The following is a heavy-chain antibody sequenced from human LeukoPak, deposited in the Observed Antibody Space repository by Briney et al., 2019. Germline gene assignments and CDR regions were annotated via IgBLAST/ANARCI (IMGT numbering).Heavy chain of an antibody. V-gene: IGHV1-69*02. CDR3: ATCPGGDYDSSGYYVDWFDP. CDR1: GGTFSSYT. CDR2: IIPILGIA. Sequence: ASVKVSCKASGGTFSSYTISWVRQAPGQGLEWMGTIIPILGIANYAQKFQGRVTITADKSTSTAYMELSSLRSEDTAVYYCATCPGGDYDSSGYYVDWFDPWGQGTLVTVSS. D-gene: IGHD3-22*01. J-gene: IGHJ5*02.